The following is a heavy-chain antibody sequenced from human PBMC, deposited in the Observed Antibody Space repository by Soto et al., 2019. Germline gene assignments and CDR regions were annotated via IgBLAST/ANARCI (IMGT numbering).Heavy chain of an antibody. Sequence: GASVKVSCKASGYTLSTFALHWMRQAPGQGLEWMGWINVGNGDTEYSQKFQDRVIITRDTSATTAYMELHSLKSEDTAVYYCARTRYLSFLPGDPRWFVLWGQGPQLTVSS. D-gene: IGHD3-3*02. CDR3: ARTRYLSFLPGDPRWFVL. CDR1: GYTLSTFA. J-gene: IGHJ5*02. CDR2: INVGNGDT. V-gene: IGHV1-3*01.